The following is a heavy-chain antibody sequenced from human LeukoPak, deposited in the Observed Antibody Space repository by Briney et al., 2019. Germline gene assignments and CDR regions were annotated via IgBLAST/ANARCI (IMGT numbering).Heavy chain of an antibody. CDR3: ARGRSNYYGIDV. J-gene: IGHJ6*02. CDR1: DGSINSYY. D-gene: IGHD1-26*01. CDR2: IYYNGNT. Sequence: LETLSLTCSVSDGSINSYYWNWIRRPPGKGLEWIGYIYYNGNTNYSPSLKSRVTMSVDTSKNLFSLKVSSVTAADTAVYYCARGRSNYYGIDVWGQGTTVTVSS. V-gene: IGHV4-59*01.